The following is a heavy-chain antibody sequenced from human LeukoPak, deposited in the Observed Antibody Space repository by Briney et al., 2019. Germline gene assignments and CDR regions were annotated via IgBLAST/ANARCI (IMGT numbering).Heavy chain of an antibody. CDR1: GFAFSSYG. J-gene: IGHJ4*02. V-gene: IGHV3-30*02. CDR3: ARDRRGGWYDY. D-gene: IGHD6-19*01. CDR2: IHYDSSTE. Sequence: GGSLRLSCAASGFAFSSYGMHWVRQAPGKGLEWVAYIHYDSSTEDYADSVKGRFTISRDNSKNTLFLQMNSLRAEDTAVYYCARDRRGGWYDYWVQGTLVTVSS.